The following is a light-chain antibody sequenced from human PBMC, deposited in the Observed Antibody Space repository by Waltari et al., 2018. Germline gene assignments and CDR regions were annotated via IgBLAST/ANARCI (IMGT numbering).Light chain of an antibody. Sequence: EIVLTQSPGTLSLSPGARVNPSCRASQSVRSSYFAWYQQKPGQAPRLLIYSASIRATGIPDRFSVSGSGTDFTLTISRLEPEDFAVYYCQHYDTSPPTFGQGTQVEIK. J-gene: IGKJ1*01. CDR1: QSVRSSY. CDR2: SAS. CDR3: QHYDTSPPT. V-gene: IGKV3-20*01.